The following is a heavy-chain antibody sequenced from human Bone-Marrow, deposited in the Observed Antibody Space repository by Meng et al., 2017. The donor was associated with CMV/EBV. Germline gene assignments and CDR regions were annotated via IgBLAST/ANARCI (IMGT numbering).Heavy chain of an antibody. J-gene: IGHJ4*02. CDR1: GFTFSSYS. CDR2: ISGSGGST. D-gene: IGHD1-26*01. CDR3: AKGSWELGDY. Sequence: GGSLRLSCAASGFTFSSYSMNWVRQAPGKGLEWVSAISGSGGSTYYADSVKGRFTISRDNSKNTLYLQMNSLRAEDTAVYYCAKGSWELGDYWGQGTLVTVSS. V-gene: IGHV3-23*01.